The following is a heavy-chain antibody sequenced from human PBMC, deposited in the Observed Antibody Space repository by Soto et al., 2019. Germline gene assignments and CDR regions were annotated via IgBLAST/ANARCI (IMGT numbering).Heavy chain of an antibody. CDR3: AYRVYTYGHVIY. V-gene: IGHV1-69*02. J-gene: IGHJ4*02. CDR2: IIPMLGIA. D-gene: IGHD5-18*01. Sequence: QVQLVQSGAEVKKPGSSVKVSCKASGGTFSSYTFSWVRQAPGQGLEWMGRIIPMLGIANYAQKFQGRVTITVERSTSTAYMEPSSLRSERSASYYSAYRVYTYGHVIYWGQGTLVTVSS. CDR1: GGTFSSYT.